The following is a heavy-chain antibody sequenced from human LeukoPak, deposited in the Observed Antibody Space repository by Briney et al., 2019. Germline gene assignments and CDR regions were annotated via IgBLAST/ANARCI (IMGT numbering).Heavy chain of an antibody. CDR1: GFTFSSYG. CDR3: AKDESVVVVAATPFHY. CDR2: ISYDGSNK. D-gene: IGHD2-15*01. V-gene: IGHV3-30*18. J-gene: IGHJ4*02. Sequence: PGGSLRLSCAASGFTFSSYGMHWVRQAPGKGLEGVAVISYDGSNKYYADSVKVRFTISSYNSKNPLYLQMNNLRAEDTDVYYCAKDESVVVVAATPFHYWGQGTLVTVSS.